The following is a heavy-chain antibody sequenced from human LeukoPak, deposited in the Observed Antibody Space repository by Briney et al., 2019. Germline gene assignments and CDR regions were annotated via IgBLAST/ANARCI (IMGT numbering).Heavy chain of an antibody. D-gene: IGHD3-16*01. CDR3: ARGGGLDV. V-gene: IGHV3-7*03. Sequence: GGSLRLSCAASGFTFSSYWMNWARQAPGKGLEWVASINHNGNVNYYVDSVKGRFTISRDNAKNSLYLQMSNLRAEDTAVYFWARGGGLDVWGQGATVTVSS. J-gene: IGHJ6*02. CDR2: INHNGNVN. CDR1: GFTFSSYW.